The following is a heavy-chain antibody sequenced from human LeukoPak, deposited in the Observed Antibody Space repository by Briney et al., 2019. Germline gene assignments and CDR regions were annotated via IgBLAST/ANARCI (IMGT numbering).Heavy chain of an antibody. CDR2: INHSGST. D-gene: IGHD2-15*01. Sequence: SETLSLTCAVYGGSFSGYYWSWIRQPPGKGLERIGEINHSGSTNYNPSLKSRVTISVDTSKNQFSLKLSSVTAADTAVYYCARGVGYCSGGSCYPDYFDYWGQGTLVTVSS. J-gene: IGHJ4*02. V-gene: IGHV4-34*01. CDR3: ARGVGYCSGGSCYPDYFDY. CDR1: GGSFSGYY.